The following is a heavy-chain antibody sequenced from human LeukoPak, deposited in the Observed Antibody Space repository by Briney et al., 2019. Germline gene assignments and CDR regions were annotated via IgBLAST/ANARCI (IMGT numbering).Heavy chain of an antibody. Sequence: RASVKVSCKASGYTFTGYYMHWVRQAPGQGLEWMGWINPNSGGTNYAQKFQGRVTMTRDTSISTAYMELSRLRSDDTAVYYCARDRGGWGNYGDAFDIWGQGTMVTVSS. CDR2: INPNSGGT. D-gene: IGHD1-7*01. CDR1: GYTFTGYY. CDR3: ARDRGGWGNYGDAFDI. J-gene: IGHJ3*02. V-gene: IGHV1-2*02.